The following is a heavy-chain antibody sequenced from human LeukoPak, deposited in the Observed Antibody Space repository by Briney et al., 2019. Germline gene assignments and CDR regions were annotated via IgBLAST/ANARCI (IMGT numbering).Heavy chain of an antibody. CDR3: ARRYYYDSGGYYYYFDY. CDR2: IYYSGNT. Sequence: SETLSLTCTVSGGSISSTSYYWGWIRQPPGKGLEWIGIIYYSGNTYYNPSLKSRVTISVDTSRNQFSLKLSSVTAADTAVYYCARRYYYDSGGYYYYFDYWGQGTLVTVSS. V-gene: IGHV4-39*01. J-gene: IGHJ4*02. D-gene: IGHD3-22*01. CDR1: GGSISSTSYY.